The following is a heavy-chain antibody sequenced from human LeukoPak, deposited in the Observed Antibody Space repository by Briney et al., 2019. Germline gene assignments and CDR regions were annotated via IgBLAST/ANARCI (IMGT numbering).Heavy chain of an antibody. J-gene: IGHJ6*02. CDR1: GYSFTSYD. CDR3: ARDFFASGSDGAFYSGLDV. CDR2: MNPISGDT. D-gene: IGHD3-10*01. V-gene: IGHV1-8*01. Sequence: GASVKVSCKASGYSFTSYDINWMRQAPGGGLEWMGWMNPISGDTGYAQKFRGRVTMTRDTSISAAYMELRTLTSDDTAIYYCARDFFASGSDGAFYSGLDVWGQGTTVTVPS.